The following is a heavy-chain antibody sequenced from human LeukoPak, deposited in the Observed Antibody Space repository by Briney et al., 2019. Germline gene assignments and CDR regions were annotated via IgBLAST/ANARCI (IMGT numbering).Heavy chain of an antibody. CDR2: INHSGST. D-gene: IGHD6-19*01. CDR3: AGRSSSVSYFDY. J-gene: IGHJ4*02. V-gene: IGHV4-34*01. Sequence: SETLSLTCAVYGGSFSGYYWSWIRQPPGKGLEWIGEINHSGSTNYNPSLKSRVTISVDTSKNQFSLKLSSVTAADTAVYYCAGRSSSVSYFDYWGQGTLVTVSS. CDR1: GGSFSGYY.